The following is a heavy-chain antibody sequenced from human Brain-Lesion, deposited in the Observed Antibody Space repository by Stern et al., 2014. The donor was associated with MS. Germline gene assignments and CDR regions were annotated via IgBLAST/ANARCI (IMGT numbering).Heavy chain of an antibody. V-gene: IGHV1-2*02. D-gene: IGHD3-3*01. CDR2: INPNTGGT. CDR3: ARDQRGITIFGVVTDYYYLGMDV. J-gene: IGHJ6*02. CDR1: GYIFTGYY. Sequence: VQLVESGAEVKKPGASVKVSCKTSGYIFTGYYIHWVRQAPGQGLEWMAWINPNTGGTKYAQKFQGRVTMSRDTSISTAYVELNSLTFDDTAVYYCARDQRGITIFGVVTDYYYLGMDVWGQGTTVTVSS.